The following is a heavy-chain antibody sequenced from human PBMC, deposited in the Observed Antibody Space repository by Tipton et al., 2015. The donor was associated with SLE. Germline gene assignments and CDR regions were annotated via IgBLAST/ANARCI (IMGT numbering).Heavy chain of an antibody. J-gene: IGHJ6*03. CDR2: IYSDGTT. Sequence: SLRLSCAASGFTVTSNYISWVRQAPGKGLDWVSVIYSDGTTYYADSVKGRFTISRHNSKNTLYLQMNSLRVEDTAVYYCARMYYDFWSGSYEGTDHYYYMDVWGTGTTVTVSS. V-gene: IGHV3-53*04. D-gene: IGHD3-3*01. CDR3: ARMYYDFWSGSYEGTDHYYYMDV. CDR1: GFTVTSNY.